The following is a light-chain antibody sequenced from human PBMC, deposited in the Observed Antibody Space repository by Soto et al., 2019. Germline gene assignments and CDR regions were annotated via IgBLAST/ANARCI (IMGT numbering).Light chain of an antibody. J-gene: IGLJ2*01. CDR1: SSNIGAGYD. V-gene: IGLV1-40*01. CDR3: QSYDSSLSGV. Sequence: QSLLTQPPSVSGAPGQRVTISCTGSSSNIGAGYDVHWYHQLPGTAPKLLIYANNNRPSGVPDRFSGSKSGTSASLAITGLQAEDEADYYCQSYDSSLSGVFGGGTQLTVL. CDR2: ANN.